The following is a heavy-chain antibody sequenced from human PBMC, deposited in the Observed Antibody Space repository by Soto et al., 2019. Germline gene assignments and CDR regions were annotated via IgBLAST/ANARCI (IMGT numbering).Heavy chain of an antibody. V-gene: IGHV3-43*01. J-gene: IGHJ2*01. D-gene: IGHD3-10*01. CDR3: AKDRSFLGPMANWYFDI. CDR2: ISWDGGST. Sequence: GGSLRLSCAASGFTFDDYAMQWVRQAPGKGLEWVSLISWDGGSTYYADSVKGRFTISRDNSKNSLYLQMNSLRTEDTALYYCAKDRSFLGPMANWYFDIWGRGTLVTVSS. CDR1: GFTFDDYA.